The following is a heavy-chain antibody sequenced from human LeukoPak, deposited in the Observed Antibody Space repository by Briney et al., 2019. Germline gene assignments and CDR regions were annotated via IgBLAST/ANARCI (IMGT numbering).Heavy chain of an antibody. Sequence: PGGSLRLSCAVSGITLSNYGMSWIRQAPGKGLEWVAGISDSGGATNYADSVKGRFTISRDNRKNTLHLQMNSLRAEDTAVYVCAKRGVVIRVILVGFHKQAYYFDSWGQGALVTVSS. CDR3: AKRGVVIRVILVGFHKQAYYFDS. CDR2: ISDSGGAT. J-gene: IGHJ4*02. CDR1: GITLSNYG. V-gene: IGHV3-23*01. D-gene: IGHD3-22*01.